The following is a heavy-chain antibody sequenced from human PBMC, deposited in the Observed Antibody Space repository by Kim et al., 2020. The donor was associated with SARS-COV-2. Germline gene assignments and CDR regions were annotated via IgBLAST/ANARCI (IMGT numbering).Heavy chain of an antibody. V-gene: IGHV4-59*01. CDR2: IYYSGST. D-gene: IGHD2-21*02. Sequence: SETLSLTCTVSGGSISSYYWSWIRQPPGKGLEWIGYIYYSGSTNYNPSLKSRVTISVDTSKNQFSLKLSSVTAADTAVYYCAREVVTATPIGYYYYGMDVWGQGTTVTVSS. CDR1: GGSISSYY. CDR3: AREVVTATPIGYYYYGMDV. J-gene: IGHJ6*02.